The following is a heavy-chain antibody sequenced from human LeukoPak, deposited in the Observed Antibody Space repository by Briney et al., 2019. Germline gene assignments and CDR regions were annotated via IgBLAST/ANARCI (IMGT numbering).Heavy chain of an antibody. CDR2: INTDGTTI. J-gene: IGHJ4*02. CDR3: ARAGSFRFDY. CDR1: GLTFSDYW. V-gene: IGHV3-74*01. Sequence: TGGSLRLSCASSGLTFSDYWLHWVRQDPGNGLVWLSRINTDGTTINYAGSVNGRFTIYRDDAKNTLYLQMNDLRAEHTSVYYCARAGSFRFDYWGQGTLVTVSS. D-gene: IGHD3-10*01.